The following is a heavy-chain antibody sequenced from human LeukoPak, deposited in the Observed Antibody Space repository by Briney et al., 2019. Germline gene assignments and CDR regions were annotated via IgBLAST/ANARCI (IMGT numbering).Heavy chain of an antibody. V-gene: IGHV3-7*01. CDR2: IKQDGSEK. Sequence: GGSLRLSCVASGFTFSSYWMSWVRQAPGKGLEWVANIKQDGSEKYYVDSVKGRFTISRDNAKNSLYLQMNSLRAEDTAVYYCARGKEYYGSGKDWGQGTLVTVSS. J-gene: IGHJ4*02. CDR3: ARGKEYYGSGKD. CDR1: GFTFSSYW. D-gene: IGHD3-10*01.